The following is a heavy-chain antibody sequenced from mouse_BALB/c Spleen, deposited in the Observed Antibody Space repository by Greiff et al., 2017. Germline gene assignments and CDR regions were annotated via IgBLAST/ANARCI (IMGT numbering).Heavy chain of an antibody. V-gene: IGHV3-8*02. CDR1: GDSITSGY. CDR2: ISYSGST. D-gene: IGHD3-1*01. CDR3: ARSGSLYESFAY. Sequence: EVQVVESGPSLVKPSQTLSLTCSVTGDSITSGYWNWIRKFPGNKLEYMGYISYSGSTYYNPSLKSRISITRDTSKNQYYLQLNSVTTEDTATYYCARSGSLYESFAYWGQGTLVTVSA. J-gene: IGHJ3*01.